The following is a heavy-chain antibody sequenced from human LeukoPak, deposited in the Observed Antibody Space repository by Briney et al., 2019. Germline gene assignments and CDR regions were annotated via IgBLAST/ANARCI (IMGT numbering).Heavy chain of an antibody. V-gene: IGHV1-8*01. CDR1: GYTFTSYD. D-gene: IGHD5-12*01. CDR2: MNPNSGNT. Sequence: ASVKVSCKASGYTFTSYDINWVRQATGQGLEWMGWMNPNSGNTGYAQKFQGRVTMTRNTSISTAYMELSSLRSEDTAVYYCARGRSSQGSGYDYAYYFDYWGQGTLVTVSS. J-gene: IGHJ4*02. CDR3: ARGRSSQGSGYDYAYYFDY.